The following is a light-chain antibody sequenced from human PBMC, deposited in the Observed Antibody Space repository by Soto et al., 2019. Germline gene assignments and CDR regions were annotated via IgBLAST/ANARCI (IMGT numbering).Light chain of an antibody. CDR2: RDN. CDR1: TSNIEKFY. Sequence: QSVLTQPPSASATPGQRVTISCSGSTSNIEKFYVYWYQQLPGTAPKLLVYRDNQRPSGVPDRFPGSKSGTSASLAISGLRSDDEADHYCAAWDDSLRGVVFGGGTKLTVL. J-gene: IGLJ2*01. V-gene: IGLV1-47*01. CDR3: AAWDDSLRGVV.